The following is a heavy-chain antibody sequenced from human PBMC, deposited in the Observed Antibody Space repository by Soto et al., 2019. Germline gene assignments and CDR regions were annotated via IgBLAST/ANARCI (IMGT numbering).Heavy chain of an antibody. Sequence: PGGSLRLSCAASGFSLYNYAMDWVRQAPGQGLEWVSYISLSSANIHYADSVRGRFTVSRDNAKNSLYLQMNSLRAEDTAVYYCANRLYYYDSSGYYSGEYLQHWGQGT. D-gene: IGHD3-22*01. CDR1: GFSLYNYA. CDR3: ANRLYYYDSSGYYSGEYLQH. J-gene: IGHJ1*01. V-gene: IGHV3-48*01. CDR2: ISLSSANI.